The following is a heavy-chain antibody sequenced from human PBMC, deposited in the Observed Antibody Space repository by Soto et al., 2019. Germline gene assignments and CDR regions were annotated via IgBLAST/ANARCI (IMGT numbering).Heavy chain of an antibody. CDR2: ISYDGSNK. Sequence: GGSLRLSCAASGFTFSSYGMHWVRQAPGKGLEWVAVISYDGSNKYYADSVKGRFTISRDNSKNTLYLQMNSLRAEDTAVYYCAKEDPIVPSDWFDPWGQGTLVTVSS. V-gene: IGHV3-30*18. CDR3: AKEDPIVPSDWFDP. D-gene: IGHD2-8*01. CDR1: GFTFSSYG. J-gene: IGHJ5*02.